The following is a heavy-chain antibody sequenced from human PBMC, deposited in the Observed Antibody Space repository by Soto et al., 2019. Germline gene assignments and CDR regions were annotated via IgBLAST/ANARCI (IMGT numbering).Heavy chain of an antibody. J-gene: IGHJ6*02. CDR1: GGTFSSYA. D-gene: IGHD6-13*01. V-gene: IGHV1-69*01. CDR2: IIPIFGTA. Sequence: QVQLVQSGAEVKKPGSSVKVSCKASGGTFSSYAISWVRQAPGQGLEWMGGIIPIFGTANYAQKFQGRVTITAYESTSTAYMELSSLRSEDTAVDYCARQAAAGPEIYYYYYVMDFWGQGTTVTVSS. CDR3: ARQAAAGPEIYYYYYVMDF.